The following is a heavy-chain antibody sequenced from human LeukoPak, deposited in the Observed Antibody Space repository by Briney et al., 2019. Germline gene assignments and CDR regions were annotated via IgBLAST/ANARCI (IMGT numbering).Heavy chain of an antibody. V-gene: IGHV3-7*01. D-gene: IGHD1-1*01. CDR2: IKQDGSDK. J-gene: IGHJ4*02. Sequence: PGGSLRLSCAASGFTFSSYWMSWVRQAPGKGLEWVANIKQDGSDKYYVDSVKGRFTNSRDNAKNSLFLQMNSLKAEDTAVYYCARNLDANFDYWGQGTLVTVSS. CDR3: ARNLDANFDY. CDR1: GFTFSSYW.